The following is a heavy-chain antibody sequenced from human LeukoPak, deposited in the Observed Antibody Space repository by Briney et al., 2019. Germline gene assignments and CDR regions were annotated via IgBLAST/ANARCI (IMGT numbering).Heavy chain of an antibody. CDR3: AKDKNYYDSSGYFYNY. CDR1: GFTFSSYA. V-gene: IGHV3-23*01. CDR2: IGVSGGST. D-gene: IGHD3-22*01. J-gene: IGHJ4*02. Sequence: PGGSLRLSCAASGFTFSSYAMSWVRQAPGKGLEWVSGIGVSGGSTYYADSVKGRFTISRDYYKRTLYLQMNRLRAEDTAVYYCAKDKNYYDSSGYFYNYWGQGTLVTVSS.